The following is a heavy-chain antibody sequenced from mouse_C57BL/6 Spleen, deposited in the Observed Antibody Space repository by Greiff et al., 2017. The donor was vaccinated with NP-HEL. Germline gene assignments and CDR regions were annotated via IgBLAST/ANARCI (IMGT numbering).Heavy chain of an antibody. J-gene: IGHJ4*01. D-gene: IGHD2-14*01. CDR1: GYSFTDYN. Sequence: EVQLQQSGPELVKPGASVKISCKASGYSFTDYNMNWVQQSNGKSLEWIGVINPNYGTTCYTQKVKGKVTFTVDQSNSTAYLQLNSLTSEDSATDYYDSDRSRYDDTKGYWGQGTSVTVSS. CDR3: DSDRSRYDDTKGY. CDR2: INPNYGTT. V-gene: IGHV1-39*01.